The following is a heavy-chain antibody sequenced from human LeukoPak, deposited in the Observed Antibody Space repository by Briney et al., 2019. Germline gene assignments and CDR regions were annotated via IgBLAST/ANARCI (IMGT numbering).Heavy chain of an antibody. J-gene: IGHJ6*03. CDR2: INPNSGGT. Sequence: ASVKVSCKASGYTFTGYYMHWVRQAPGQGLEWMGWINPNSGGTNYAQKFQGRVTMTRDTSISTAYMELSRLRSDDTAVYYCARGNDFWSGYSGLNYYCYYMDVWGKGTTVTVSS. CDR3: ARGNDFWSGYSGLNYYCYYMDV. V-gene: IGHV1-2*02. CDR1: GYTFTGYY. D-gene: IGHD3-3*01.